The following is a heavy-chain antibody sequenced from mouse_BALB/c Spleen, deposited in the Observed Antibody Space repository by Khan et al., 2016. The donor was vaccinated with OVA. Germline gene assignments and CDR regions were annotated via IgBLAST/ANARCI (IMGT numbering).Heavy chain of an antibody. V-gene: IGHV9-3*02. J-gene: IGHJ2*01. D-gene: IGHD2-12*01. Sequence: QIQLVQSGPELKKPGETVKISCKTSGYTFTNYGMNWVKQTPGKGLKWMGWIKTNNGEPTYAEEFKGRFAFSLDTSASTAYLQINNLKNEDAATYYCARESLLLYVEHWGQGTTLTVSS. CDR3: ARESLLLYVEH. CDR2: IKTNNGEP. CDR1: GYTFTNYG.